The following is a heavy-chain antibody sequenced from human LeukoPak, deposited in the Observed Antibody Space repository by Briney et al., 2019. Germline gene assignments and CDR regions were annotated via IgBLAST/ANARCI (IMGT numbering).Heavy chain of an antibody. CDR3: ARGGGGSTSANFDY. D-gene: IGHD2-2*01. J-gene: IGHJ4*02. Sequence: SETLSLTCAVYGGSFSGYYWSWIRQPPGKGLEWIGEINHSGSTNYNPSLKSRVTISVDTSKNQFSLKLSSVTAADTAVYYCARGGGGSTSANFDYWGQGTWSPSPQ. V-gene: IGHV4-34*01. CDR2: INHSGST. CDR1: GGSFSGYY.